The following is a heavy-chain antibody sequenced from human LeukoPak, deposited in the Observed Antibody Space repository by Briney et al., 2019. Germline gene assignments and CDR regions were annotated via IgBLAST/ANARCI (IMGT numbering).Heavy chain of an antibody. CDR1: GFRFSDYW. V-gene: IGHV3-7*03. Sequence: GGSLRLSCAASGFRFSDYWMTWVRQAPGKGLECVANIKTDGSAKYYPDSVKGRFTISRDNSKNTLYLQMNSLRAEDTAVYYCAKDQLHFDYWGQGTLVTVSS. J-gene: IGHJ4*02. CDR3: AKDQLHFDY. CDR2: IKTDGSAK. D-gene: IGHD4-23*01.